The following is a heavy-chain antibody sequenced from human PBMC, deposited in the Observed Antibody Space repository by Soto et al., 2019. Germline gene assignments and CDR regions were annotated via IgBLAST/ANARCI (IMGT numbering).Heavy chain of an antibody. V-gene: IGHV1-69*01. CDR1: GGTFSTYA. Sequence: QVQLVQSGAEVKKPGSSVKVSCKAPGGTFSTYAISWVRQAPGQGLEWRGGVIPIFGTPKYAQKFQGRVTITADESTSTGYMELRSPRSEDTAVYYCARSQGGSSSLDIYYYYYYGMDVWGQGTTVTVSS. CDR2: VIPIFGTP. CDR3: ARSQGGSSSLDIYYYYYYGMDV. J-gene: IGHJ6*02. D-gene: IGHD2-15*01.